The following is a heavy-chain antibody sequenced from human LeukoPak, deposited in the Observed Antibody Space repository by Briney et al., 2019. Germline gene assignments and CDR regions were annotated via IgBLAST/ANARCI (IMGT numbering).Heavy chain of an antibody. D-gene: IGHD3-10*01. V-gene: IGHV4-39*01. CDR2: INYGGTT. J-gene: IGHJ4*02. Sequence: SEALSLTCTVSGGSISSNNYYWSWVRQPPGREMEWIASINYGGTTYYNPSLKSRVTISVDTSKNQFSLRLSSVTAADTAVYLCARYVVSGAGRYYFDYWGQGSLVTVSS. CDR3: ARYVVSGAGRYYFDY. CDR1: GGSISSNNYY.